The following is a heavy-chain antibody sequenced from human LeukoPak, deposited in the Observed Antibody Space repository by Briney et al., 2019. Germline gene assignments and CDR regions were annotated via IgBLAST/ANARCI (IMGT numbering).Heavy chain of an antibody. CDR2: IYYSGST. V-gene: IGHV4-39*01. D-gene: IGHD3-10*01. J-gene: IGHJ4*02. CDR1: GGSISSSSYY. CDR3: ARHSFPYYYGSGSHQGGFDY. Sequence: KASETLSLTCTVSGGSISSSSYYWGWIRQPPGEGLEWIGSIYYSGSTYYNPSLKSRVTISVDTSKNQFSLKLSSVTAADTAVYYCARHSFPYYYGSGSHQGGFDYWGQGTLVTVSS.